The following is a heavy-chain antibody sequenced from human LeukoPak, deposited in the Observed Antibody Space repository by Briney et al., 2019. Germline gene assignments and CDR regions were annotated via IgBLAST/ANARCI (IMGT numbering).Heavy chain of an antibody. D-gene: IGHD3-16*01. CDR1: GGSISSYY. J-gene: IGHJ5*02. V-gene: IGHV4-59*01. CDR3: ARGIRFHLGLPWFDP. Sequence: SETLSLTCTVSGGSISSYYWSSIRQPPGKGLEWIGYIYYSGSTNYNPSLKSRVTISVDTSKNQFSLKLSSVTAADTAVYYCARGIRFHLGLPWFDPSGQGTLVTVYS. CDR2: IYYSGST.